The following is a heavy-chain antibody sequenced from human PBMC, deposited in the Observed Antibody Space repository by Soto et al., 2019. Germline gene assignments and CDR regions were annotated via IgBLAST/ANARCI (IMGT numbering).Heavy chain of an antibody. CDR3: ARNRDPSNGSLYYFDY. V-gene: IGHV1-69*13. CDR2: IIPIFGTA. D-gene: IGHD2-8*01. CDR1: GGTFSSYA. J-gene: IGHJ4*02. Sequence: GASVKVSCKASGGTFSSYAISWVRQAPGQGLEWMGGIIPIFGTANYAQKFQGRVTITADESTSTAYMELSSLRSEDTAVYYCARNRDPSNGSLYYFDYWGQGTLVTVSS.